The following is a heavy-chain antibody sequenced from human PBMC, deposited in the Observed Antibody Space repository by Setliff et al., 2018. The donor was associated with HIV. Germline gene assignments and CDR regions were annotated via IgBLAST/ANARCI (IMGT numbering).Heavy chain of an antibody. D-gene: IGHD3-10*01. J-gene: IGHJ4*02. CDR1: GFTFSRYW. CDR3: ARGPLRFGALFPDF. Sequence: GGSLRLSCAASGFTFSRYWMHWVRQAPGQGLVWVSGINNDTTTTTYADSVKGRFSISRDNAKNTLYLQMNGLRGDDTAVYYCARGPLRFGALFPDFWGQGTLVTVSS. CDR2: INNDTTTT. V-gene: IGHV3-74*01.